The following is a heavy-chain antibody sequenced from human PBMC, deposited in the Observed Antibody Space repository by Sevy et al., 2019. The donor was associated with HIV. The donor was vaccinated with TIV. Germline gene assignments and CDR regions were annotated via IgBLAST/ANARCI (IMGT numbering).Heavy chain of an antibody. Sequence: GGSLRLSCAASGFTFSSYGMHWVRQAPGKGLEWVAVISNDGSNKYYAYSVKGRFTISRDNSKNTLYLQMNSLRADDTAVYYCAKDRIGLVGATQYFDYWGQGTLVTVSS. CDR3: AKDRIGLVGATQYFDY. J-gene: IGHJ4*02. D-gene: IGHD1-26*01. CDR2: ISNDGSNK. V-gene: IGHV3-30*18. CDR1: GFTFSSYG.